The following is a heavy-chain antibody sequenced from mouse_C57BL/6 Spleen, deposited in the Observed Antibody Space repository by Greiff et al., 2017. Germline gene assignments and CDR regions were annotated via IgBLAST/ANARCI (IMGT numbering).Heavy chain of an antibody. D-gene: IGHD2-4*01. V-gene: IGHV8-12*01. CDR2: IYWEDDK. J-gene: IGHJ3*01. CDR3: ANYDYDGFAY. CDR1: GFSLSTSGMG. Sequence: QVTLKVSGPGILQSSQTLSLTCSFSGFSLSTSGMGVSWIRQPSGKGLEWLAHIYWEDDKRYNPFLKSRPTISKDTSRSQVFLKITSVDTADTATYYCANYDYDGFAYWGQGTLVTVSA.